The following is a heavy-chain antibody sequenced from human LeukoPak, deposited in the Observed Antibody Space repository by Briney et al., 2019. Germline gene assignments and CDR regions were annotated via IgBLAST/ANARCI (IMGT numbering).Heavy chain of an antibody. CDR3: ARVGVVEIPAAKEYYYYYYYMDV. CDR1: GYTFTSYD. J-gene: IGHJ6*03. CDR2: MNPNSGNT. Sequence: GASVKVSCKASGYTFTSYDINWVRQATGQGLEWMGWMNPNSGNTGYAQKFQGRVTMTRNTSISTAYMELSSLRSEDTAVYYCARVGVVEIPAAKEYYYYYYYMDVWGKGTTVTIS. D-gene: IGHD2-2*01. V-gene: IGHV1-8*01.